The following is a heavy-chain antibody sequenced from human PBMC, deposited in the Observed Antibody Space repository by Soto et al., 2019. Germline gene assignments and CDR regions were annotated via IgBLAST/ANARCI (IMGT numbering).Heavy chain of an antibody. CDR1: GGSISSYY. CDR2: IYYSGST. CDR3: ASLYCTNGVCPFDY. V-gene: IGHV4-59*08. Sequence: SETLSLTCTVAGGSISSYYWSWIRQPPGKGLEWIGYIYYSGSTNYNPSLKSRVTISVDTSKNQFSLKLSSVTAADTAVYYCASLYCTNGVCPFDYWGQGTLVTVSS. D-gene: IGHD2-8*01. J-gene: IGHJ4*02.